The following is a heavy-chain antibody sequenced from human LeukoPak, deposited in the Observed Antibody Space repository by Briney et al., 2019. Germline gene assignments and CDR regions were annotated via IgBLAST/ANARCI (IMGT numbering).Heavy chain of an antibody. J-gene: IGHJ4*02. CDR3: ARQGRGNWPDYFDN. Sequence: GESLKISCKASGYSFSSYWIAWVRQMPGKGLEWMGIIYPGDSDTRYSPSFQGQVTISADMSINTAYLQWRGLKASDTAIYYCARQGRGNWPDYFDNWGQGTLVNVSS. CDR1: GYSFSSYW. V-gene: IGHV5-51*01. CDR2: IYPGDSDT. D-gene: IGHD1-20*01.